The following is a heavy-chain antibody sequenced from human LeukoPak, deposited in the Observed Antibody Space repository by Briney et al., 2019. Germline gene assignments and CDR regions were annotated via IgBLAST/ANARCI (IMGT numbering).Heavy chain of an antibody. J-gene: IGHJ4*02. CDR2: ISGSGGST. CDR3: ARAETYRIVGATPIGY. Sequence: TGGSLRLSCAASGFTFSSYAMNWVRQAPGKGLEWVSTISGSGGSTYYADSVKGRFTISRDNSKNTLYLQMNSLRAEDTAVYYCARAETYRIVGATPIGYWGQGTLVTVSS. CDR1: GFTFSSYA. V-gene: IGHV3-23*01. D-gene: IGHD1-26*01.